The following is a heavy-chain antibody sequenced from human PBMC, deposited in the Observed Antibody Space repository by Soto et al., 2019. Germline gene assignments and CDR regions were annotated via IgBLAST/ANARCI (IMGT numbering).Heavy chain of an antibody. Sequence: ESGPTLVNATQTLTLTCTFSGFSLSTSGMCVSWIRQPPGKALEWLARIDWDDDKYYSTSLKTRLTISKDTSKNQVVLTMTNMDPVDTATYYCARILYNYSGYDFALDYWGQGTLVTVSS. D-gene: IGHD5-12*01. CDR1: GFSLSTSGMC. V-gene: IGHV2-70*11. J-gene: IGHJ4*02. CDR2: IDWDDDK. CDR3: ARILYNYSGYDFALDY.